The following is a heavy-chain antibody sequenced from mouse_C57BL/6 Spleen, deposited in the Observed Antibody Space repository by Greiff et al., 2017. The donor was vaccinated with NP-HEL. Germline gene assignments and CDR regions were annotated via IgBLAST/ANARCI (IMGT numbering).Heavy chain of an antibody. J-gene: IGHJ2*01. CDR1: GYSFTGYF. V-gene: IGHV1-20*01. Sequence: EVKLVESGPELVKPGDSVKISCKASGYSFTGYFMNWVMQSHGKSLEWIGRINPYNGDTFYNQKFKGKATLTVDKSSSTAHMELRSLTSEDSAVYYCARSTMITYYFDYWGQGTTLTVSS. CDR3: ARSTMITYYFDY. CDR2: INPYNGDT. D-gene: IGHD2-4*01.